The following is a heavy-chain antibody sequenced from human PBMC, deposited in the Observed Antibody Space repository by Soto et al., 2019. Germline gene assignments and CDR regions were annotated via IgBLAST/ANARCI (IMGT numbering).Heavy chain of an antibody. J-gene: IGHJ4*02. CDR1: GDSISNGYYT. CDR3: ARGPSGDKVDY. V-gene: IGHV4-30-4*01. Sequence: QVQLQESGPGLVEPSQTLSLTCTVSGDSISNGYYTWRWIRQPPGKDLEWIGHIYTSVNTYSNPSLKSRVTISADTSKNQFSLKLSSVTAADTAVYYCARGPSGDKVDYWGQGTLVTVSS. CDR2: IYTSVNT. D-gene: IGHD3-10*01.